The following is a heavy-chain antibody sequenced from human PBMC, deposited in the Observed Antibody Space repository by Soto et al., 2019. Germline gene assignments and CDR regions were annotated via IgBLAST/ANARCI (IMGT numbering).Heavy chain of an antibody. CDR1: GFTFSSYT. D-gene: IGHD3-22*01. V-gene: IGHV3-21*01. CDR3: ARGLYYDNPAYYLEDYCDY. Sequence: EVQLVESGGGLVKPGGSLRLSCAASGFTFSSYTLNWVRQGPGRGLEYVSSIDSSGTYIYYADSVKGRFTISRDNAKNSLYLQMNSLGAEDTAVYYCARGLYYDNPAYYLEDYCDYWGQGTLVTVSS. CDR2: IDSSGTYI. J-gene: IGHJ4*02.